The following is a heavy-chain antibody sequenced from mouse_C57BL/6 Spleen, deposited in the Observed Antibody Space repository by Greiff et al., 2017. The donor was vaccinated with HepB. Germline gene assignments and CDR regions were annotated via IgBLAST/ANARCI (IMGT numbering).Heavy chain of an antibody. D-gene: IGHD1-1*02. CDR3: ATHDGDSSMDY. CDR2: IYPRSGNT. Sequence: QVQLQQSGAELARPGASVKLSCKASGYTFTSYGISWVKQSTGQGLEWIGVIYPRSGNTYYNEKFKGKATLTADKSSSTAYMELRSLTSEDSAVYFCATHDGDSSMDYWGQGTSVTVSS. V-gene: IGHV1-81*01. CDR1: GYTFTSYG. J-gene: IGHJ4*01.